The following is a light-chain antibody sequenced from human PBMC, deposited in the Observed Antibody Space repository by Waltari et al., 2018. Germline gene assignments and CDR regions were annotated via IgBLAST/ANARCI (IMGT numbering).Light chain of an antibody. CDR3: QHYVNLPVT. V-gene: IGKV3-20*01. CDR2: AAS. J-gene: IGKJ1*01. Sequence: EIVLTQSPGTLSLPPGERATLSCRASQRVSRALAWYQQKPGQAPRLLIYAASTRATGVPDRFSGSGSGTDFSLTISRLDPEDFAVYYCQHYVNLPVTFGQGTKVEI. CDR1: QRVSRA.